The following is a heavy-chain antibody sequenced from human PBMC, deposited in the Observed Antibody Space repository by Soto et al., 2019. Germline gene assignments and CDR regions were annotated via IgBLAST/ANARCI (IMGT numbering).Heavy chain of an antibody. CDR1: GFTFSGYS. CDR3: ARNEKISYWSYFDS. J-gene: IGHJ4*02. CDR2: ISTTGITI. V-gene: IGHV3-48*02. D-gene: IGHD2-8*02. Sequence: EVQLVESGGGLVQPGGSLRLSCATSGFTFSGYSVNWVRQAPGKGLEWISYISTTGITIYYADSVKGRFTISRDNAKNSLYLQMNSLRDDDTAVYYCARNEKISYWSYFDSWGQGTLVTVSS.